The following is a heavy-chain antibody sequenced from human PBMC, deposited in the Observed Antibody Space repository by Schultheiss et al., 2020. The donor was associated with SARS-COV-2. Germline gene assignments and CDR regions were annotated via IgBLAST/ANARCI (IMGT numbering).Heavy chain of an antibody. CDR2: IYTSGST. Sequence: SETLSLTCAVYGGSFSGYYWSWIRQPAGKGLEWIGRIYTSGSTNYNPSLKSRLTISLDASRNQFSLRLSSVTAADTALYYCAKLYCSGISCSDSWGQGTLVTVSS. D-gene: IGHD2-15*01. CDR1: GGSFSGYY. CDR3: AKLYCSGISCSDS. V-gene: IGHV4-59*10. J-gene: IGHJ4*02.